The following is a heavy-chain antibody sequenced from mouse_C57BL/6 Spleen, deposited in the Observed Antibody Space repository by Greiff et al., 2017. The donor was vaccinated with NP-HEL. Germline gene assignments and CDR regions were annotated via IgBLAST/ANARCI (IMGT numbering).Heavy chain of an antibody. V-gene: IGHV1-50*01. CDR2: IDPSDSYI. CDR1: GYTFTSYW. Sequence: QVQLQQPGAELVKPGASVKLSCKASGYTFTSYWMQWVKQRPGQGLEWIGEIDPSDSYINYNQKFKGKATLTVDTSSSTAYLQLSSLTSEDSAVYYCFPIYYGKGGAMDYWGQGTSVTVSS. D-gene: IGHD2-1*01. J-gene: IGHJ4*01. CDR3: FPIYYGKGGAMDY.